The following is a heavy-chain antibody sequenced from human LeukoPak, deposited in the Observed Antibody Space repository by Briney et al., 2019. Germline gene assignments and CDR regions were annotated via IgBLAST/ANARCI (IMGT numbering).Heavy chain of an antibody. CDR2: IYYSGST. V-gene: IGHV4-59*05. Sequence: SETLSLTCTVSGGSISSYYWSWIRQPPGKGLEWIGSIYYSGSTYYNPPLKSRVTISVDTSKNQFSLKLSSVTAADTAVYYCARRDGDYFFDYWGQGTLVTVSS. CDR1: GGSISSYY. D-gene: IGHD4-17*01. J-gene: IGHJ4*02. CDR3: ARRDGDYFFDY.